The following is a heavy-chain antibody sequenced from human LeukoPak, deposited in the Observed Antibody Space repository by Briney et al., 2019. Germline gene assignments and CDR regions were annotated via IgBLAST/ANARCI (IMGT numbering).Heavy chain of an antibody. CDR2: MNPNSGYT. Sequence: ASVKVSCKAAGYTFTSYDINWWGQATGQGLEWRRWMNPNSGYTGYAQKFQGRVTMTRKTSISTAYMELSSLRSEDTAVYYCARDYDILTGYLHYYYGMDVWGQGTTVTVSS. CDR3: ARDYDILTGYLHYYYGMDV. V-gene: IGHV1-8*01. J-gene: IGHJ6*02. D-gene: IGHD3-9*01. CDR1: GYTFTSYD.